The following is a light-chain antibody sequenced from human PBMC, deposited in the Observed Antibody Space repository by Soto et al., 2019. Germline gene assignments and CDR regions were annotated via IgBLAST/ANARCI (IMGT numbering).Light chain of an antibody. J-gene: IGKJ5*01. CDR1: QSVTNY. Sequence: IVLTQSPATLSFSPRERATLSCRASQSVTNYLAWYQQKPGQAPRLLIYDASNTAPGMPARFSGSGSGTDFTLTISSLEPEDFAVYYCQQRSNWLSRTFGQGTRLEIK. CDR2: DAS. V-gene: IGKV3-11*01. CDR3: QQRSNWLSRT.